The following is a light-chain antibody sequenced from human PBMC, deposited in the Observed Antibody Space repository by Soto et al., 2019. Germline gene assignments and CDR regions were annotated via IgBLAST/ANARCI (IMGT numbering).Light chain of an antibody. CDR2: RDN. V-gene: IGLV1-47*01. J-gene: IGLJ1*01. Sequence: QSVLTQPPSVSGTPVQRVTISCSGGISNIGTNYVHWFQQLPGTAPKVLSNRDNQRPSGVPDRFSGSKSGTSASLAISGLRSEDEAEYYCAAWDDTVRSYVFGTGTKLTVL. CDR3: AAWDDTVRSYV. CDR1: ISNIGTNY.